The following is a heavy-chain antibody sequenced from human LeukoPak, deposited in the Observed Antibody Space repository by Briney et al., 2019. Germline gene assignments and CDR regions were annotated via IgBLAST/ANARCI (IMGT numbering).Heavy chain of an antibody. V-gene: IGHV3-48*03. CDR2: ISSSGSTI. CDR1: GFTFSSYE. D-gene: IGHD3-10*01. J-gene: IGHJ4*02. Sequence: GGSLRLSCAASGFTFSSYEMNWVRQAPGKGLEWVSYISSSGSTIYYADSVKGRFTISRDNAKNSLYLQMNSLRAKDTAVYYCARDLGFGELSPGGYWGQGTLVTVSS. CDR3: ARDLGFGELSPGGY.